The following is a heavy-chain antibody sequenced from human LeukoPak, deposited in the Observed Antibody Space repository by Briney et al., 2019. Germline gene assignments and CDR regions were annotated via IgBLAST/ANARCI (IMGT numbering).Heavy chain of an antibody. CDR3: ASTPGEVGATSDFDY. CDR2: MNPNSGNT. D-gene: IGHD1-26*01. J-gene: IGHJ4*02. CDR1: GYTFTSYD. Sequence: ASVKVSCKASGYTFTSYDINRVRQATGQGLEWMGWMNPNSGNTGYAQKFQGRVTMTRNTSISTAYMELSSLRSEDTAVYYCASTPGEVGATSDFDYWGQGTLVTVSS. V-gene: IGHV1-8*01.